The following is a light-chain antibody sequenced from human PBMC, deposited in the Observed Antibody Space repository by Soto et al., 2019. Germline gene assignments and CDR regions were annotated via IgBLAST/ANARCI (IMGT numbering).Light chain of an antibody. CDR1: QGISSY. Sequence: TQLTQSPSSLSASVGDTVTITCRASQGISSYLAWYQQRPGKAPELLIYAASTLQSGVPSRFSGSGSGTDFTLTISSLQPEDFATYYCQQLNSYPITFGPGTKVDIK. CDR3: QQLNSYPIT. V-gene: IGKV1-9*01. CDR2: AAS. J-gene: IGKJ3*01.